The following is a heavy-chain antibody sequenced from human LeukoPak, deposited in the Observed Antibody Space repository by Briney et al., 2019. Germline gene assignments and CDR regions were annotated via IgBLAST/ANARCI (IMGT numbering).Heavy chain of an antibody. D-gene: IGHD1-7*01. Sequence: SETLSLTCTVSGGSISSSSCYWGWIRQPPGKGLEWIGSIYYSGSTYYNPSLKSRVTISVDTSKNQFSLKLSSVTAADTAVYYCARHRGGLELPYYYMDVWGKGTTVTVSS. CDR3: ARHRGGLELPYYYMDV. V-gene: IGHV4-39*01. CDR2: IYYSGST. CDR1: GGSISSSSCY. J-gene: IGHJ6*03.